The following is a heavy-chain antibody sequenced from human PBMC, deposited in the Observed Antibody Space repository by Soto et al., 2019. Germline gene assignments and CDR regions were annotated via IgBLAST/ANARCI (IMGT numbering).Heavy chain of an antibody. CDR1: GFTFSSYA. J-gene: IGHJ4*02. CDR3: VKEQEQVGHY. V-gene: IGHV3-64D*08. CDR2: ISSNGGST. D-gene: IGHD1-26*01. Sequence: GGSLRLSCSASGFTFSSYAMHWVRQAPGKGLEYVSAISSNGGSTYYADSVKGKFTISRDNSKNTLYLQMSSLRAEDTAVYYCVKEQEQVGHYWGQGTLVTVSS.